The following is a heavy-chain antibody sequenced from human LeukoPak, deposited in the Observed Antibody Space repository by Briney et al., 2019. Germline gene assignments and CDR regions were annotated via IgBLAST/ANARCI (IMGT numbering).Heavy chain of an antibody. J-gene: IGHJ4*02. Sequence: ASVTVSHKPSVGTFSSYAISWVRQAPGQGLEWMGRIVPIFGTANYAQKFQGRVTITADKSTSTAYMELSSLRSEDTAVYYCAISRDGYNPRSRPAYYWGQGTLVTVSS. V-gene: IGHV1-69*06. CDR3: AISRDGYNPRSRPAYY. D-gene: IGHD5-24*01. CDR1: VGTFSSYA. CDR2: IVPIFGTA.